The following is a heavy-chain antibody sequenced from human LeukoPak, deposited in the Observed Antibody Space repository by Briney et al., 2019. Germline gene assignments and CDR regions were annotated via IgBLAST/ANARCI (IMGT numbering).Heavy chain of an antibody. V-gene: IGHV4-34*01. CDR1: GASFSDSY. J-gene: IGHJ4*02. Sequence: PSETLSLTCAVYGASFSDSYWSWIRQSPEKGLEWIGEINNSGSTSYNPSLNSRVIMTVDRSNNQFSLRLTSVTAADTAVYYCARGRYGPRLGNWGQGTLVTVSS. CDR3: ARGRYGPRLGN. CDR2: INNSGST. D-gene: IGHD3-16*01.